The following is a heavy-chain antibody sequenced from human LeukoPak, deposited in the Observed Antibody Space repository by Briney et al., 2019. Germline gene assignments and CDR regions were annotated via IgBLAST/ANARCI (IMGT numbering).Heavy chain of an antibody. Sequence: GGSLRLSCAASGFTFSSYSMNWVRQAPGKGLEWVSSISSSSSYIYYADSVKGRFTISRDNAKNSLYLQMNSLRAEDTAVYYCARDAAVYSSGWYVYLDYWGQGTLVTVSS. CDR1: GFTFSSYS. D-gene: IGHD6-19*01. CDR2: ISSSSSYI. J-gene: IGHJ4*02. CDR3: ARDAAVYSSGWYVYLDY. V-gene: IGHV3-21*01.